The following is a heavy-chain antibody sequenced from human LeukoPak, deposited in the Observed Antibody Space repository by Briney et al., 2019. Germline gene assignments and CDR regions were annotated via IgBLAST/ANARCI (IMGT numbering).Heavy chain of an antibody. CDR1: GYTFTRHY. V-gene: IGHV1-2*02. CDR2: INPNSGGT. CDR3: ARGPRWELRNYYMDV. J-gene: IGHJ6*03. Sequence: ASVKVSCKASGYTFTRHYMHWVRQAPGQGLEWMGWINPNSGGTNYAQKFQGRVTMTRDTSISTAYMELSRLRSDDTAVYYCARGPRWELRNYYMDVWGKGTTVTISS. D-gene: IGHD1-26*01.